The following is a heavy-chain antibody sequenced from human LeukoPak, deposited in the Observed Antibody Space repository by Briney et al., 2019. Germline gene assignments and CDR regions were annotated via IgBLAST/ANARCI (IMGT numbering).Heavy chain of an antibody. CDR3: ARSDTQWLNKIDY. Sequence: GGSLRLSCAASGFTFSSYSMNWVRQAPGKGLEWVSSISSSSSYIYYADSVKGRFTISRDNAKNSLYLQMNSLRAEDTAVYYCARSDTQWLNKIDYWGQGTLVTVSS. D-gene: IGHD6-19*01. CDR2: ISSSSSYI. V-gene: IGHV3-21*01. J-gene: IGHJ4*02. CDR1: GFTFSSYS.